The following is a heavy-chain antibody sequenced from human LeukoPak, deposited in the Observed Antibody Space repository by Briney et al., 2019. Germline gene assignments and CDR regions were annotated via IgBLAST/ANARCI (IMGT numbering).Heavy chain of an antibody. D-gene: IGHD3-22*01. CDR3: ARGHYYDSSGYYWGWFDP. CDR1: GFTFSNYW. J-gene: IGHJ5*02. V-gene: IGHV3-7*01. Sequence: GGSLRLSCATSGFTFSNYWMSWVRQAPGKGLEWVASIKQDGSDKYYVDSMKGQFTISRDNAKNTLYLQMNSLRAEDTAVYYCARGHYYDSSGYYWGWFDPWGQGTLVTVSS. CDR2: IKQDGSDK.